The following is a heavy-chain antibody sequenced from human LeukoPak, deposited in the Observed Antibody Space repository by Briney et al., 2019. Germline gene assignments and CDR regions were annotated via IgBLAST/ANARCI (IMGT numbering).Heavy chain of an antibody. Sequence: GGSLRLSCAASGFTFSSYGMHWVRQAPGKGLEWVAVIWYDGSNKYYADSVKGRFTISRDNSKNTLYLQMSSLRAEDTAVYYCAMAARATDYWGQGTLVTVSS. J-gene: IGHJ4*02. CDR2: IWYDGSNK. CDR3: AMAARATDY. D-gene: IGHD6-6*01. CDR1: GFTFSSYG. V-gene: IGHV3-33*01.